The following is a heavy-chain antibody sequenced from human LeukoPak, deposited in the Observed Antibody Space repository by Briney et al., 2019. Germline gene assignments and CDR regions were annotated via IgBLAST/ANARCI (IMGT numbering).Heavy chain of an antibody. CDR3: ARDLTSSGWYPQGKDY. Sequence: ASVKVSCKASGYTFTGYYMHWVRQAPGQGLECMGWINPNSGGTNYAQKFQGRVTMTRDTSISTAYMELSRLRSDDTAVYYCARDLTSSGWYPQGKDYWGQGTLVTVSS. D-gene: IGHD6-19*01. CDR1: GYTFTGYY. V-gene: IGHV1-2*02. CDR2: INPNSGGT. J-gene: IGHJ4*02.